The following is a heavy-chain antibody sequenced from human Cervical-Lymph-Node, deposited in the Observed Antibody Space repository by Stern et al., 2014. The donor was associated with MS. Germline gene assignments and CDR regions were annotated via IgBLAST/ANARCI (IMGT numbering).Heavy chain of an antibody. CDR3: ASGTGSKRPTGNY. Sequence: QVQLGQSGAEVKKPGASVKVSCKASGYTFTSHYMHWVRQAPGQGLEWVGIINPSGDSASYAQKFQGRVPMTRDTSTSTVYMELSSLRSEDTAVYYCASGTGSKRPTGNYWGQGTLVTVSS. V-gene: IGHV1-46*01. CDR1: GYTFTSHY. D-gene: IGHD3/OR15-3a*01. CDR2: INPSGDSA. J-gene: IGHJ4*02.